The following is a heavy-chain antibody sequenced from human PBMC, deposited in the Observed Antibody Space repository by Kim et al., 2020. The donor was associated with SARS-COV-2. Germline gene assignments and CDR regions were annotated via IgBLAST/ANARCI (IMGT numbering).Heavy chain of an antibody. Sequence: PSLKRRVTRSVDTSKNPLSLKLCSVTAADTAVYYCARDYYDSSGYGFDYWGQGTLVTVSS. CDR3: ARDYYDSSGYGFDY. V-gene: IGHV4-34*01. D-gene: IGHD3-22*01. J-gene: IGHJ4*02.